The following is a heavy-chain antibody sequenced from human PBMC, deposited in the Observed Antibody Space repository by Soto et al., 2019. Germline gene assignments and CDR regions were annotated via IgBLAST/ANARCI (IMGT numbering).Heavy chain of an antibody. J-gene: IGHJ4*02. Sequence: SLRLSCAASGFTFDDYAMHWVRQAPGKGLEWVSGISWNSGSIGYADSVKGRFTISRDNAKNSLYLQMNSLRAEDTALYYCAKDMGDISGYYLVYLGQGP. CDR3: AKDMGDISGYYLVY. V-gene: IGHV3-9*01. CDR2: ISWNSGSI. CDR1: GFTFDDYA. D-gene: IGHD3-22*01.